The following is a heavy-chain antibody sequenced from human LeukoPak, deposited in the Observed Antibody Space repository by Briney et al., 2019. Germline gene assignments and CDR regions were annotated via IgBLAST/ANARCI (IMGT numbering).Heavy chain of an antibody. CDR2: IYYSGST. J-gene: IGHJ4*02. D-gene: IGHD6-13*01. V-gene: IGHV4-59*08. Sequence: PSETLSLTCTVSGGSISSYYWSWIRQPPGKGLEWIGYIYYSGSTNCNPSLKSRVTISVDTSKNQFSLKLSSVTAADTAVYYCARHSSSWYRYFDYWGQGTLVTVSS. CDR3: ARHSSSWYRYFDY. CDR1: GGSISSYY.